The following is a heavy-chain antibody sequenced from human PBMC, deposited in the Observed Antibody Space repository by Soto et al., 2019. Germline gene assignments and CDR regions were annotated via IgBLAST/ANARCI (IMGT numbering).Heavy chain of an antibody. D-gene: IGHD6-13*01. V-gene: IGHV3-23*01. Sequence: EVQLLESGGGLVQPGGSLRLSCAASGFTFSSYAMSWVRQAPGRGLEWVSAISGSGGSTYYADSVKGRFTISRDNSKNTLYLQMNSLRAEDTAVYYCAKSMAAAVYVNWFDPWGQGTLVTVSS. CDR3: AKSMAAAVYVNWFDP. CDR2: ISGSGGST. CDR1: GFTFSSYA. J-gene: IGHJ5*02.